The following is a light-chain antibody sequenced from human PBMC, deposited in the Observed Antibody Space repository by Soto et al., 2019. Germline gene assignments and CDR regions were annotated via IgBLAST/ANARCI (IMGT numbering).Light chain of an antibody. CDR2: DVS. J-gene: IGLJ1*01. V-gene: IGLV2-14*01. CDR3: SSYKTSSTPYV. CDR1: SSDIGGYNY. Sequence: QSALTQPASVSGSPGQSITISCTGTSSDIGGYNYVSWYQQHPGKAPKLIIYDVSSRPSGVSNRFSGSKSGNTASLTISGLQAEDEADYYCSSYKTSSTPYVFGTGTKVTVL.